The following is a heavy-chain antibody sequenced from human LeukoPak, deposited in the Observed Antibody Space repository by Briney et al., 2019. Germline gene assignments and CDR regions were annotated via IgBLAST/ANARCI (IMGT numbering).Heavy chain of an antibody. CDR3: ARERITMIVVVNGPFDY. CDR2: IYTSGST. Sequence: SQTLSLTCTVSGGSISSGSYYWSWIRQPAGKGLGWIGRIYTSGSTNYNPSLKSRATISVDTSKNQFSPRLSSVTAADTAVYYCARERITMIVVVNGPFDYWGQGTLVTVSS. CDR1: GGSISSGSYY. V-gene: IGHV4-61*02. D-gene: IGHD3-22*01. J-gene: IGHJ4*02.